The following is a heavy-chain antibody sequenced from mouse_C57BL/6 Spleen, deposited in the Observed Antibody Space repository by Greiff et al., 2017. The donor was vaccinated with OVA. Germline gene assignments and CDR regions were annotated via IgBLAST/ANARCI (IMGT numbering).Heavy chain of an antibody. CDR3: ASIDDYDVGFAD. V-gene: IGHV1-42*01. CDR1: GYSFTGYY. Sequence: EVQLQQSGPELVKPGASVKISCKASGYSFTGYYMNWVKQSPEKSLEWIGEINPSTGGTTYNQKFKAKATLTVDKSSSTAYMQLKSLTSEDSAVYYCASIDDYDVGFADWGQGTLVTVSA. D-gene: IGHD2-4*01. CDR2: INPSTGGT. J-gene: IGHJ3*01.